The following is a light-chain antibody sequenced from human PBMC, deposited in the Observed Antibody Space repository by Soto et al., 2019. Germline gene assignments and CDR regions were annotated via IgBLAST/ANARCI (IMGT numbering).Light chain of an antibody. CDR1: SSDLGASDS. Sequence: QSALTQPPSASGSPGQSVTISCTGTSSDLGASDSVSWYQQHPGKAPKLMIYEVAKRPSGVPDRFSGSKSGDTASLTISGLQAEDEADYYCISYIPSTTPHWVFGGGTKLTVL. V-gene: IGLV2-8*01. CDR2: EVA. CDR3: ISYIPSTTPHWV. J-gene: IGLJ3*02.